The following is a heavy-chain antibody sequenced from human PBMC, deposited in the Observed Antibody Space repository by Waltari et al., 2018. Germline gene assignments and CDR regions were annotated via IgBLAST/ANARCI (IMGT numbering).Heavy chain of an antibody. CDR1: GGSFSGYY. V-gene: IGHV4-34*01. J-gene: IGHJ5*02. Sequence: QVQLQQWGAGLLKPSETLSLTCAVYGGSFSGYYWSWIRQPPGKGLEWIGEINHSGSTNYNPSLKSRVTISVDTSKNQFSLKLSSVTAADTAVYYCARSGPAAPFRPNWFDPWGQGTLVTVSS. CDR2: INHSGST. CDR3: ARSGPAAPFRPNWFDP. D-gene: IGHD2-2*01.